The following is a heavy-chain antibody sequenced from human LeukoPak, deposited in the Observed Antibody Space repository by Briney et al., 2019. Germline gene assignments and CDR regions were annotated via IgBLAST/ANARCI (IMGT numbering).Heavy chain of an antibody. D-gene: IGHD2-2*01. CDR1: GITFSSYC. CDR2: ISSSSSFI. Sequence: GGSLRLSCVASGITFSSYCMNWVRQAPGKGLEWVSYISSSSSFIYYADSVKGRFTVSGDNAKNSLYLQMNSLRAEDTAVYYCATDLQGYCNSVSCWGQGTLVTVSS. V-gene: IGHV3-21*01. J-gene: IGHJ4*02. CDR3: ATDLQGYCNSVSC.